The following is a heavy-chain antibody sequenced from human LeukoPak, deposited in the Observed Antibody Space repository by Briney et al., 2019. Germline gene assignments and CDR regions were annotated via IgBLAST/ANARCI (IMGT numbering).Heavy chain of an antibody. Sequence: ASVKVSCKASGYTFTSYDINWVRQATGQGLEWMGWISAYNGNTNYAQKLQGRVTMTTDTSTSTAYMELRSLRSDDTAVYYCARDAITMVRGVTGYFRYWGQGTLVTVSS. CDR1: GYTFTSYD. V-gene: IGHV1-18*01. J-gene: IGHJ4*02. CDR3: ARDAITMVRGVTGYFRY. D-gene: IGHD3-10*01. CDR2: ISAYNGNT.